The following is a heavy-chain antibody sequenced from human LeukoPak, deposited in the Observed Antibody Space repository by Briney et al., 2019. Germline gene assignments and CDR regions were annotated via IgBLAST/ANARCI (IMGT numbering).Heavy chain of an antibody. CDR2: IYPGDSDT. V-gene: IGHV5-51*01. CDR3: ARLDGRYCSSTSCYYFDY. Sequence: GESLQISCEGAGYIFTSYWIGWVRQLAGKGLEWMGIIYPGDSDTRYSPSFQGQVTISADKSISTAYLQWGSLKASDTAMYYCARLDGRYCSSTSCYYFDYWGQGTLVTVSS. J-gene: IGHJ4*02. D-gene: IGHD2-2*01. CDR1: GYIFTSYW.